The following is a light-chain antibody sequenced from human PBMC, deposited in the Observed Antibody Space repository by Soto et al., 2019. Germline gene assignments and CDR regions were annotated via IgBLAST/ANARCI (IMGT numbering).Light chain of an antibody. J-gene: IGLJ1*01. CDR1: TSNIGENT. Sequence: QSALTQPPSVSGTLGQGVTISCSGSTSNIGENTVGWFQQLPGTAPKVLIYVNDKRPSGVPDRFSGSKSGTSAYLAISGLQSGDEADYYCAAWDGSLSGHVFGAGTKVTVL. V-gene: IGLV1-44*01. CDR2: VND. CDR3: AAWDGSLSGHV.